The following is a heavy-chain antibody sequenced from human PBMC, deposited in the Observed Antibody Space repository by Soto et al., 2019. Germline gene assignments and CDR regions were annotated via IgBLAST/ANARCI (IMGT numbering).Heavy chain of an antibody. J-gene: IGHJ6*03. CDR3: ARVILGITMVRGVTRGDYYYYMDV. CDR1: GFTFSSYW. CDR2: IKQDGSEK. V-gene: IGHV3-7*01. D-gene: IGHD3-10*01. Sequence: PGGSLRLSCAASGFTFSSYWMSWVHQAPGKGLEWVANIKQDGSEKYYVDSVKGRFTISRDNAKNSLYLQMNSLRAEDTAVYYCARVILGITMVRGVTRGDYYYYMDVWGKGTTVTVSS.